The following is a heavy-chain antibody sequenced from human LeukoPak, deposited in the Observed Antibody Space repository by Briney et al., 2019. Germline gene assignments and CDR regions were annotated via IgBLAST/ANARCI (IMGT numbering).Heavy chain of an antibody. V-gene: IGHV4-61*01. CDR1: GGSISSSSYY. D-gene: IGHD3-22*01. CDR3: ARTPHDYYDSSGAYFDY. CDR2: IDYSGST. J-gene: IGHJ4*02. Sequence: PSETLSLTCTVSGGSISSSSYYWNWIRQPPGKGLEWIGYIDYSGSTNYNPSLKSRVTISADTSKNQFSLKLTSVTAADTAVYYCARTPHDYYDSSGAYFDYWGQGTLVTVSS.